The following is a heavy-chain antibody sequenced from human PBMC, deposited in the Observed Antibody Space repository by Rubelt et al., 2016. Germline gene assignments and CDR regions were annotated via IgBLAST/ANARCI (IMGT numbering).Heavy chain of an antibody. CDR1: GYTFTHDV. CDR2: FNADSGTT. CDR3: ATGPLGGWSEY. V-gene: IGHV1-3*01. J-gene: IGHJ4*02. D-gene: IGHD6-19*01. Sequence: QVQLVQSGAEVRKPGASVKVSCKASGYTFTHDVIHWVRQAPGQRPEWLGWFNADSGTTRYSELIQGRDTITRDTSRTTVDMELSSLGSEDTAVYSCATGPLGGWSEYWGQGTQVTVSS.